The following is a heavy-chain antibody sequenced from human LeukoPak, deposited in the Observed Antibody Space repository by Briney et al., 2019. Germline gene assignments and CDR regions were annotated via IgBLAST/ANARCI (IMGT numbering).Heavy chain of an antibody. CDR1: GGSISSSSYY. CDR3: AVGATDAFDI. D-gene: IGHD1-26*01. CDR2: IYYSGST. J-gene: IGHJ3*02. Sequence: PSETLSLTCTVSGGSISSSSYYWGWIRQPPGKGLEWIGSIYYSGSTYYNPSLKSRVTISVDTSKNQFSLKLSSVTAADTAVYYFAVGATDAFDIWGQGTMVTVSS. V-gene: IGHV4-39*01.